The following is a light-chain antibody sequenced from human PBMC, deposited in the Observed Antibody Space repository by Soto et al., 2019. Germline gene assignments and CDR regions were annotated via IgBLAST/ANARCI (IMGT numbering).Light chain of an antibody. Sequence: QSALTQPASVSGSPGQSITISCTGSSSDVGGYNSVSWYQQHPGKAPKLMISEVSNRPSGVSNRFSGSKSGNTASLTISGLQAEDEADYYCSSYTSTSTPIVFGAGTKLTVL. J-gene: IGLJ1*01. CDR1: SSDVGGYNS. CDR2: EVS. CDR3: SSYTSTSTPIV. V-gene: IGLV2-14*01.